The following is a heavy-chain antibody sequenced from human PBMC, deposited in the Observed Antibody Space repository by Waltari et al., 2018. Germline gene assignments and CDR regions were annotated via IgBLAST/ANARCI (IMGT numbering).Heavy chain of an antibody. J-gene: IGHJ4*02. CDR2: IKQDGSEK. D-gene: IGHD6-13*01. CDR1: GLSFSHYG. V-gene: IGHV3-7*01. CDR3: TRGGRDSSWYWRD. Sequence: EVQLVESGGGLAQPGGSLRRSWPASGLSFSHYGMTWVRQAYGKGPEWVANIKQDGSEKYYMDSVKGRFTISRDNAKNSLYLQMNNLRVEDTAVYYCTRGGRDSSWYWRDWGQGTLVTVSS.